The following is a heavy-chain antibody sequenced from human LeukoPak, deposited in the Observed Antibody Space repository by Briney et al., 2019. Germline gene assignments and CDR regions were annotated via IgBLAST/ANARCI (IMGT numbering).Heavy chain of an antibody. CDR2: INHSGST. CDR3: ARGPTESYNPDY. D-gene: IGHD1-26*01. CDR1: GGSFSGYY. Sequence: TSETLSLTCAVYGGSFSGYYWSWIRQPPGKGLEWIGEINHSGSTNYNPSLKGRVTISVDTSKNQFSPKLSSVTAADTAVYYCARGPTESYNPDYWGQGTLVTVSS. V-gene: IGHV4-34*01. J-gene: IGHJ4*02.